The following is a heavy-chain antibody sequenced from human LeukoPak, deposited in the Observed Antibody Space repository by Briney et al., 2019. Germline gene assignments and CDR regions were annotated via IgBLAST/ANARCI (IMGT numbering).Heavy chain of an antibody. CDR3: VREFVDTGMVGLRSFYNHYDMDV. D-gene: IGHD5-18*01. J-gene: IGHJ6*02. CDR2: INTDGSST. Sequence: PGGSLRLSCAASGFTFSSYWMHWVRQAPGKGLVWVSRINTDGSSTSYTDSVKGRFTISRDNAKNTLYLQMTSLRVGDTAVYYCVREFVDTGMVGLRSFYNHYDMDVWGQGTTVTVSS. CDR1: GFTFSSYW. V-gene: IGHV3-74*01.